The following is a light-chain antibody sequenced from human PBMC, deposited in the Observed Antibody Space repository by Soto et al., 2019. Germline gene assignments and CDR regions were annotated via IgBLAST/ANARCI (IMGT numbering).Light chain of an antibody. V-gene: IGKV1-39*01. J-gene: IGKJ5*01. CDR2: AAS. CDR3: QQSYSTPLL. Sequence: DIQMTQSPSSLSASVGDRVTITCRASQSISSYLNWYQQKPGKAPKLLIYAASSLQSGVPSRFSGSGSGTDFTLTISSLQPEDFATYYCQQSYSTPLLFGPGTRMEIK. CDR1: QSISSY.